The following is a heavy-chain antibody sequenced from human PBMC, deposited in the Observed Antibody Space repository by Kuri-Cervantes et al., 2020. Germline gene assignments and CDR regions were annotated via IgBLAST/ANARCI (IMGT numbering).Heavy chain of an antibody. D-gene: IGHD6-19*01. J-gene: IGHJ6*02. Sequence: SETLSLTCTVSGGSVSIISYYWSWIRQPPGRGLEWIGAIHHSGSTYYNPSLKSRVTILIDKSRIQFSLKLTSVTAADTAVYYCARDDSVANYYYYGVDVWGQGTPVTVSS. V-gene: IGHV4-39*07. CDR1: GGSVSIISYY. CDR3: ARDDSVANYYYYGVDV. CDR2: IHHSGST.